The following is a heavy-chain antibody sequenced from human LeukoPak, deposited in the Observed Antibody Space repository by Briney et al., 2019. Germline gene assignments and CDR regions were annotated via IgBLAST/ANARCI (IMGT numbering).Heavy chain of an antibody. J-gene: IGHJ4*02. CDR3: ASQDDYGDYVGGPFDY. V-gene: IGHV4-39*01. CDR2: IYYSGST. CDR1: GGSVSSSSYY. Sequence: SATLSLTCTVSGGSVSSSSYYWGWIRQPPGKGLEWIGSIYYSGSTYFNPSLKSRVTISVDTSKNQFSLKLSSVTAADTAVYYCASQDDYGDYVGGPFDYWGQGTLVTVSS. D-gene: IGHD4-17*01.